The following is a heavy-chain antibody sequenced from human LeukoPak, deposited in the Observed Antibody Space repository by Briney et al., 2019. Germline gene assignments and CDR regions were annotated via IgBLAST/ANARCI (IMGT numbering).Heavy chain of an antibody. CDR1: GGSINSHY. V-gene: IGHV4-59*08. J-gene: IGHJ5*01. Sequence: SEALSLTCSVSGGSINSHYWSWIRQPPGKRLEWIGYIHYSGSTLYNPALESRAAISRDTSKNHFSLMLTSVTAADTAFYFSARHSTLNSLDSWGRGTLVTVSS. D-gene: IGHD4-23*01. CDR2: IHYSGST. CDR3: ARHSTLNSLDS.